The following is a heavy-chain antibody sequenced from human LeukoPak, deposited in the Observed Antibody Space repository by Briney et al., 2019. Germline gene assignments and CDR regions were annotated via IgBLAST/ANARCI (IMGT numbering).Heavy chain of an antibody. CDR2: INPNCGGT. V-gene: IGHV1-2*02. CDR3: ARDGFGTGDDAFDI. J-gene: IGHJ3*02. D-gene: IGHD3/OR15-3a*01. CDR1: GYTFTGYY. Sequence: AAVNVSCKASGYTFTGYYMHWVRQAPGQGLEWMGWINPNCGGTNYAQKFQGRVTMTRDTSISTAYMELSRLRSDDTAVYYCARDGFGTGDDAFDIWGQGTKLTVSS.